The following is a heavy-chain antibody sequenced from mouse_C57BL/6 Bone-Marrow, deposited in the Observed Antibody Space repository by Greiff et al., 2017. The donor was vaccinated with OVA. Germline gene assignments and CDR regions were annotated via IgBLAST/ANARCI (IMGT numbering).Heavy chain of an antibody. J-gene: IGHJ4*01. Sequence: EVNLVESGGGLVQPGGSLKLSCAASGFTFSSYTMSWVRQTPEKRLEWVAYISNGGGSTYYPDTVKGRFTISRDNAKNTLYLQMSSLKSEDTAMYYCAGHYYGSSYYAMDYWGQGTSVTVSS. CDR3: AGHYYGSSYYAMDY. V-gene: IGHV5-12-2*01. CDR2: ISNGGGST. CDR1: GFTFSSYT. D-gene: IGHD1-1*01.